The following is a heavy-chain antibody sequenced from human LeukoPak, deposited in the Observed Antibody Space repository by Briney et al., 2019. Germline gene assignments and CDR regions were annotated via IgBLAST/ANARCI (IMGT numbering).Heavy chain of an antibody. CDR2: IYTSGST. Sequence: KPSETLSLTCTVSGGSISSYYWNWIRQPAGKGLEWIGRIYTSGSTNYNPSLKSRVTMSVDTSKNQFSLKLSSVTAADTAVYYCARGGSGWHYYYGMDVWGQGTTVTVSS. J-gene: IGHJ6*02. CDR3: ARGGSGWHYYYGMDV. CDR1: GGSISSYY. D-gene: IGHD6-19*01. V-gene: IGHV4-4*07.